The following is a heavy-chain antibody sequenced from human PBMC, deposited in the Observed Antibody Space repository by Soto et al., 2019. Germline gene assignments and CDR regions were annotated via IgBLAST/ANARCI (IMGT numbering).Heavy chain of an antibody. CDR2: IKTDGTYA. Sequence: EVQLVESGGDLVQPGGSLRLSCAASGFTFSTYWMHWVRQAPGKGLLWVSRIKTDGTYATYADSVKGRFTISRDNAKNTLYLQMNSLRVEDALVYYCAAGGSGYYANWGQGTLVTVSS. CDR3: AAGGSGYYAN. D-gene: IGHD3-22*01. V-gene: IGHV3-74*01. CDR1: GFTFSTYW. J-gene: IGHJ4*02.